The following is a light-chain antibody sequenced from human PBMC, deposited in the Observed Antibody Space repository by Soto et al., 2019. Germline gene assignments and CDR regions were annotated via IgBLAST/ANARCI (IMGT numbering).Light chain of an antibody. CDR3: QQSYSSIT. CDR1: QSISTY. Sequence: DIQMTQSPSSLSASVGDRVTFTCRASQSISTYLNWYEQKPGKAPNLLIYGASNLQSGVPSRFSGGGSGTDFTLTISSLQPEDFATYYCQQSYSSITFGQGTRLETK. V-gene: IGKV1-39*01. J-gene: IGKJ5*01. CDR2: GAS.